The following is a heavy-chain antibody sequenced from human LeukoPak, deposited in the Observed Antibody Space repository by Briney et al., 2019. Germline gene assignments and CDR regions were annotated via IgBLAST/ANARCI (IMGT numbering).Heavy chain of an antibody. V-gene: IGHV4-4*07. CDR3: ARAGYSSGWYYFDY. CDR1: GDSNTDYY. D-gene: IGHD6-19*01. CDR2: IYTSGST. J-gene: IGHJ4*02. Sequence: SETLSLTCTVSGDSNTDYYWSWIRQPPGKGLEWIGRIYTSGSTNYNPSLKSRVTMSVDTSKNQFSMKLSSVTAADTAVYYCARAGYSSGWYYFDYWGQGTLVTVSS.